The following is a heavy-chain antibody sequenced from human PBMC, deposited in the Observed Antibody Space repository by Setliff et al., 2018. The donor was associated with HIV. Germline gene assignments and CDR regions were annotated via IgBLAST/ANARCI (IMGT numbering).Heavy chain of an antibody. Sequence: SETLSLTCTVSGGSISSYYWSWIRQPPGKGLEWIGYIYYSGSTNNNPSLKSRVTMSVDTSKNQFSLKLSSVTAADTAVYYCARTAMVTAIYYYYYYMDVWGKGTTVTVSS. CDR2: IYYSGST. D-gene: IGHD2-21*02. J-gene: IGHJ6*03. V-gene: IGHV4-59*12. CDR3: ARTAMVTAIYYYYYYMDV. CDR1: GGSISSYY.